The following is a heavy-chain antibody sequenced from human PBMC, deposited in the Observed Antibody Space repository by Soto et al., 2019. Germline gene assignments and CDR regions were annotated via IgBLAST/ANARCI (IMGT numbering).Heavy chain of an antibody. J-gene: IGHJ6*02. V-gene: IGHV1-2*02. D-gene: IGHD1-26*01. CDR1: EDTFVGRF. CDR3: ARDFRIFFHSVDL. CDR2: INPSSGGT. Sequence: GKVSWQASEDTFVGRFIFWKRQAPGQGREWMGWINPSSGGTEFAEKFQGRVTVTRDTSIRTVFLELNSLTSDDTGVYFCARDFRIFFHSVDLWGQAXPVTVSS.